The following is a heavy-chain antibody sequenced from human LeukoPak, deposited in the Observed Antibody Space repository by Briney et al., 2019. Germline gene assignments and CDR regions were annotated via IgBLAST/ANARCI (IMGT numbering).Heavy chain of an antibody. CDR1: GLTFSSYG. Sequence: PGGSLRLSCAASGLTFSSYGMHWVRQAPGKGLEWVAVISYDGSNKYYADSVKGRFTISRDNSKNTLYLQMNSLRAEDTAVYYCAKDLPPIAVAGFFDYWGQGTLVTVSS. D-gene: IGHD6-19*01. V-gene: IGHV3-30*18. CDR2: ISYDGSNK. CDR3: AKDLPPIAVAGFFDY. J-gene: IGHJ4*02.